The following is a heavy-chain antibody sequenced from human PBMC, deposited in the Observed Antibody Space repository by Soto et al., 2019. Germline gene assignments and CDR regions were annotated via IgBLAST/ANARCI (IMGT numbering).Heavy chain of an antibody. CDR2: ISPSRTTI. CDR3: ARRYCGGDCYSNRYFDL. D-gene: IGHD2-21*01. V-gene: IGHV3-11*01. CDR1: GFTFSDHY. J-gene: IGHJ2*01. Sequence: PGGSLRLSCAASGFTFSDHYLSWIRQAPGKGLEWVSYISPSRTTIYYADSVKGRFTISRDNAKNSLYLQMNSLRAEDTAIYYCARRYCGGDCYSNRYFDLWGRGTLVTVSS.